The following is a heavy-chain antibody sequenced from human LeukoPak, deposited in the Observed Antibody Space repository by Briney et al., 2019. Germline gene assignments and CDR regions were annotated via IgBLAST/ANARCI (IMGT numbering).Heavy chain of an antibody. CDR3: ARAYGDYVSHYYYYYMDV. D-gene: IGHD3-16*01. CDR2: IYYSGST. Sequence: SETLSLTCTVSGGSISSYYWSWIRQPPGKGLEWIGYIYYSGSTNYNPSLKSRVTISVDTSKNQFSLKLSSVTAADTAVYYCARAYGDYVSHYYYYYMDVWGKGTTVTVSS. J-gene: IGHJ6*03. CDR1: GGSISSYY. V-gene: IGHV4-59*01.